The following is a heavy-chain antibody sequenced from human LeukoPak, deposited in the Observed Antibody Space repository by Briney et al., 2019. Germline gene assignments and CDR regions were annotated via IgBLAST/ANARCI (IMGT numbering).Heavy chain of an antibody. CDR3: ARDPNPYSGEGDY. D-gene: IGHD3-10*01. J-gene: IGHJ4*02. V-gene: IGHV1-69*05. CDR1: GGTFSSYA. Sequence: SVKVSCKASGGTFSSYAISWVRQAPGQGLEWMGRIIPIFGTANYAQKFQGRVTITTDESTSTAYMELSSLGSEDTAVYYCARDPNPYSGEGDYWGQGTLVTVSS. CDR2: IIPIFGTA.